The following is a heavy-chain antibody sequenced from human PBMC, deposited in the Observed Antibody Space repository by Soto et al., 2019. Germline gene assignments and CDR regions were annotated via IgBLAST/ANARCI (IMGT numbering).Heavy chain of an antibody. V-gene: IGHV4-31*03. CDR2: IYYSGST. D-gene: IGHD3-10*01. Sequence: QVQLQESGPGLVKPSQTLSLTCTVSGGSISSGGYYWSWIRQHPGKGLEWIGYIYYSGSTYYNPSLKSRVTISVDKSKNHLSLELSTVTAADTAVYYCARDRRVRGVASLSYYGMDVWGQGTTVTVSS. CDR3: ARDRRVRGVASLSYYGMDV. J-gene: IGHJ6*02. CDR1: GGSISSGGYY.